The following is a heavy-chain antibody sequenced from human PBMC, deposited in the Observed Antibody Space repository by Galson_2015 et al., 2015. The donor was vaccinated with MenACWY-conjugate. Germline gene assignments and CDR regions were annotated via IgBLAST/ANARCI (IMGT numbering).Heavy chain of an antibody. CDR3: AKDPRYGDYTFWFDP. D-gene: IGHD4-17*01. CDR1: GFTFTSHG. CDR2: IRNDGSDK. Sequence: SLRLSCAASGFTFTSHGMHWVRQAPGKGLEWVAFIRNDGSDKYYADSVKGRFTMSRDNSKNTVSLQMNSLRVEDTAVYYCAKDPRYGDYTFWFDPWGQGTLVTVSS. J-gene: IGHJ5*02. V-gene: IGHV3-30*02.